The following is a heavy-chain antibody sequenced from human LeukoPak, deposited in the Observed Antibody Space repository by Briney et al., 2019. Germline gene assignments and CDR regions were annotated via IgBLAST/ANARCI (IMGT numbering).Heavy chain of an antibody. V-gene: IGHV5-51*01. D-gene: IGHD5-18*01. CDR1: GYSFTSYW. J-gene: IGHJ4*02. CDR3: ARVFHQYSYGHSREDY. CDR2: IYPGDSDT. Sequence: GESLKIPCKGSGYSFTSYWIGWVRQMPGKGLEWMGIIYPGDSDTRYSPSFQGQVTISADKSISTAYLQWSSLKASDTAMYYCARVFHQYSYGHSREDYWGQGTLVTVSS.